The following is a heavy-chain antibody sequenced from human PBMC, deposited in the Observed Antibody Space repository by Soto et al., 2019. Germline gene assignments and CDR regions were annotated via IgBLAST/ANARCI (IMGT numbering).Heavy chain of an antibody. V-gene: IGHV4-59*08. Sequence: QVQLQESGPGLVRPSETLSLTCTVSSDSISSYYWIWIRQSPGKGLEWFGYTDYSGNTNYNPSLKSRVTISGDTSKNQFSLRLSSVTAADTAVYYCARAVGDPLYYLDYWGQGTLVTVSS. J-gene: IGHJ4*02. CDR3: ARAVGDPLYYLDY. CDR2: TDYSGNT. CDR1: SDSISSYY. D-gene: IGHD6-19*01.